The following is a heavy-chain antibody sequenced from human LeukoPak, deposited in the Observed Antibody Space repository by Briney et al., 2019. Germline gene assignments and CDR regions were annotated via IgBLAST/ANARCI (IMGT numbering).Heavy chain of an antibody. D-gene: IGHD2-21*02. CDR2: FDSERGDT. V-gene: IGHV1-24*01. Sequence: GASVKVSCKVSGYSVSELSMHWVRQAPGKGLEWMGGFDSERGDTVYAQKFQGRVTMTTDTSTSTAYMELRSLRSDDTAVYYCARDRTIPKVVTAIPAHHDAFDIWGQGTMVTVSS. J-gene: IGHJ3*02. CDR1: GYSVSELS. CDR3: ARDRTIPKVVTAIPAHHDAFDI.